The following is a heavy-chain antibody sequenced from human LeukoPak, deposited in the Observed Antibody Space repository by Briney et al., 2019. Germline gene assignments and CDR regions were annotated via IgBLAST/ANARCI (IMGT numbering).Heavy chain of an antibody. Sequence: ASVKVSCKASGYTFTSYGISWVRQAPGQGLEWMGWISAYNGNTNYAQKLQGRVTMTTDTSTSTAYMELRSLRSDDTAVYYCARGVTMIVVGSLGSAAFDIWGQGTMVTVSS. V-gene: IGHV1-18*01. CDR3: ARGVTMIVVGSLGSAAFDI. CDR1: GYTFTSYG. J-gene: IGHJ3*02. D-gene: IGHD3-22*01. CDR2: ISAYNGNT.